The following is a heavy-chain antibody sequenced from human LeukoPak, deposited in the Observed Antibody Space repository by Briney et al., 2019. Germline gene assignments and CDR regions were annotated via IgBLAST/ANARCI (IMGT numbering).Heavy chain of an antibody. CDR3: AKEGSGSYYPSYYFDY. CDR2: ISGSGGST. J-gene: IGHJ4*02. V-gene: IGHV3-23*01. D-gene: IGHD1-26*01. CDR1: GFTFSTYA. Sequence: GGSRRPSCAAAGFTFSTYAMSCVSPAARDGLEWVPAISGSGGSTYYADSVKGRFTISRDNSKNTLYLQMNSLRAEDTAVYYCAKEGSGSYYPSYYFDYWGQGTLVTVSS.